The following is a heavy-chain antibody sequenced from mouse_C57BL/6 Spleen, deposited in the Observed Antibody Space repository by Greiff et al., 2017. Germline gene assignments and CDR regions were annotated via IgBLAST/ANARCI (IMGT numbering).Heavy chain of an antibody. D-gene: IGHD1-1*01. CDR1: GFTFSDYG. V-gene: IGHV5-17*01. J-gene: IGHJ2*01. CDR3: ARRSLRSPYFDY. Sequence: EVKLMESGGGLVKPGGSLKLSCAASGFTFSDYGMHWVRQAPEKGLEWVAYISSGSSTIYYADTVKGRFTISRGNAKNTLFLQMTSLRSEDTAMYYCARRSLRSPYFDYWGQGTTLTVSS. CDR2: ISSGSSTI.